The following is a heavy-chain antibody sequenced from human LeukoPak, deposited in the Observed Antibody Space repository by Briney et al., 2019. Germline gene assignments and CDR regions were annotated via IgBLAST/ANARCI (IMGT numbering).Heavy chain of an antibody. D-gene: IGHD3-22*01. CDR1: GFSLSTSGVG. V-gene: IGHV2-5*01. J-gene: IGHJ4*02. CDR2: IYWNDDK. CDR3: AHSLSYYYDSPH. Sequence: SGPTLVKPTQTLTLTCTFSGFSLSTSGVGVGWIRQPPGKALEWLALIYWNDDKRYSPSLKSSLTITKDTSKNQVVLTMTNMDPVDTATYYCAHSLSYYYDSPHWGQGTLVTVSS.